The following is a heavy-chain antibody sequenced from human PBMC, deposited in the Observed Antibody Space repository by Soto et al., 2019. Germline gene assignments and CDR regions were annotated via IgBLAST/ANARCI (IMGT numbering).Heavy chain of an antibody. J-gene: IGHJ4*02. CDR3: EEDGYNYGEFDY. Sequence: QVQLVESGGGVVQPGRSLRLSCAASGFTFSSYGMHWVRQAPGKGLEWVAVISYDGSKKYYADSVKGRFTISRDNSKNTLYLQMNSLKVEDTAVYYCEEDGYNYGEFDYWGQGTLVTVSA. D-gene: IGHD5-18*01. CDR2: ISYDGSKK. V-gene: IGHV3-30*18. CDR1: GFTFSSYG.